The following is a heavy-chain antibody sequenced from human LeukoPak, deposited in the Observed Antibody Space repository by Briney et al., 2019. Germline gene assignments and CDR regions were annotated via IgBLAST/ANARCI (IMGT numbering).Heavy chain of an antibody. CDR1: GFTLSNYW. CDR3: ARFVVVTAGDY. D-gene: IGHD2-21*02. V-gene: IGHV3-74*03. J-gene: IGHJ4*01. CDR2: LHSNGAFT. Sequence: QAGGSLRLSCSASGFTLSNYWMHWFRHAPGKGLVWVARLHSNGAFTTYADSVKGRFTISRDTAKNTLYLQMNSLRVEDTAVYYCARFVVVTAGDYWGQGTLVTVSS.